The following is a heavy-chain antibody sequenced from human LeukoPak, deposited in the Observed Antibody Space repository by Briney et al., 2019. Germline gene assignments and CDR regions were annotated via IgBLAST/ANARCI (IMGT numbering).Heavy chain of an antibody. J-gene: IGHJ5*02. CDR2: INHSGST. D-gene: IGHD5-18*01. CDR3: ARDGRIQLWSRFDP. Sequence: SETLSLTCAVYGGSFSGYYWSWIRQPPGEGLEWIGEINHSGSTNYNPSLKSRVTISVDTSKNQFSLKLSSVTAADTAVYYCARDGRIQLWSRFDPWGQGTLVTVSS. CDR1: GGSFSGYY. V-gene: IGHV4-34*01.